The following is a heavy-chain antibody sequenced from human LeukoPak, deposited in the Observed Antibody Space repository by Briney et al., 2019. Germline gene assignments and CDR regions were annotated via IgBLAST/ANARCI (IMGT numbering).Heavy chain of an antibody. Sequence: SETLSLTCTVSGGSISSSSYCWGWIRQPPGKGLEWIGSIYYSGSTYYNPSLRSRVTISVDTSKNQFSLKLNSVTAADTAVYYCARLGRGIVGATKGDYWGQGTLVTVSS. J-gene: IGHJ4*02. CDR1: GGSISSSSYC. V-gene: IGHV4-39*01. CDR2: IYYSGST. CDR3: ARLGRGIVGATKGDY. D-gene: IGHD1-26*01.